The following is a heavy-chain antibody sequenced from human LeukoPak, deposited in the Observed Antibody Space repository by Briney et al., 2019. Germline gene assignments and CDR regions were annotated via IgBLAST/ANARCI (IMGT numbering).Heavy chain of an antibody. V-gene: IGHV6-1*01. J-gene: IGHJ5*02. CDR1: GDSVSSNSAA. D-gene: IGHD7-27*01. CDR2: TYYRSKWHN. CDR3: AGDETGDLRFDP. Sequence: SQTLSLTCAISGDSVSSNSAAWNRIRQSPSRGLEWLGRTYYRSKWHNDYAVSVRSRITINPDTSKSQFSLQLNSVTPEDTAVYYCAGDETGDLRFDPWGQGTLVTVSS.